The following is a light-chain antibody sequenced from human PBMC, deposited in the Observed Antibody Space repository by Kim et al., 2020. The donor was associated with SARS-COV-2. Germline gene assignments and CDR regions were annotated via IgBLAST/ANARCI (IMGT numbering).Light chain of an antibody. Sequence: LSPGARATLSCRASQSIHNNYLAWHQQKPGQAPRFLIYGASSRATGTPDRFSASGSGTEFTLTISKLEPEDFAVYYCQQYARAPDTFGQGTKLEI. CDR1: QSIHNNY. CDR2: GAS. CDR3: QQYARAPDT. V-gene: IGKV3-20*01. J-gene: IGKJ2*01.